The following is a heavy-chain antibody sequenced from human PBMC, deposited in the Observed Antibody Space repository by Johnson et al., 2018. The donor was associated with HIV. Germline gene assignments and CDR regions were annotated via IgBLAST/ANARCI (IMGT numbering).Heavy chain of an antibody. CDR3: ARGGWDLRDPFDI. CDR2: ISYDGSNK. Sequence: QVQLVESGGGVVQPGRSLRLSCAASGFTFSSYAMHWVRQAPGKGLEWVAVISYDGSNKYYADAVKGRFTISRDNSKNTLYLQMNSLRAEDTAVYYCARGGWDLRDPFDIWGEGTMVTVSS. D-gene: IGHD1-26*01. V-gene: IGHV3-30*04. CDR1: GFTFSSYA. J-gene: IGHJ3*02.